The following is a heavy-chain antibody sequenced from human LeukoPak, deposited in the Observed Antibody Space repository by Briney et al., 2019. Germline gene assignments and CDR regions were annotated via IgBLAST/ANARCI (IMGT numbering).Heavy chain of an antibody. V-gene: IGHV5-51*01. J-gene: IGHJ4*02. CDR3: ARHDSRITIFGVDY. CDR2: IYPGDFDT. CDR1: GYSFTSYL. D-gene: IGHD3-3*01. Sequence: GESLKISCKGSGYSFTSYLIGWVRQMPGKGLECMGIIYPGDFDTRYSPSFQGQVTILADRSISTAYLEWRSLKASDTAMYYCARHDSRITIFGVDYWGQGTLVTVSS.